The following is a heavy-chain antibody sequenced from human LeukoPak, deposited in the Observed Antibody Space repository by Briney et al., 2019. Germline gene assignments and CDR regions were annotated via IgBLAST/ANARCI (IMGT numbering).Heavy chain of an antibody. J-gene: IGHJ4*02. D-gene: IGHD6-19*01. Sequence: GGSLRLSCAASGFTFSDSAIHWVRQATGKGLEWLGRIRSKADTYATTYAASLKGRFTISRDDSRNRAYLQMSSLRTEDTAVYYCTREYSSGWPFDFWGQGTLVTVSS. CDR2: IRSKADTYAT. V-gene: IGHV3-73*01. CDR3: TREYSSGWPFDF. CDR1: GFTFSDSA.